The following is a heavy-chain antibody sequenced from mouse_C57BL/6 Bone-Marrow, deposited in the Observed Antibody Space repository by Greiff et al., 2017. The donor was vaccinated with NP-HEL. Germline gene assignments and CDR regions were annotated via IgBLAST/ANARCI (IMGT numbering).Heavy chain of an antibody. J-gene: IGHJ1*03. CDR3: ARYYYGSSLYWYFDV. Sequence: QVQLKESGPELARPGASVKLSCTASGYTFTSYGISWVKQRPGQGLEWIGEIYPRSGNTYYTAKFQGKATLTADKSSSTAYMELRSLTSEDSAVYFCARYYYGSSLYWYFDVWGTGTTVTVSS. V-gene: IGHV1-81*01. CDR1: GYTFTSYG. CDR2: IYPRSGNT. D-gene: IGHD1-1*01.